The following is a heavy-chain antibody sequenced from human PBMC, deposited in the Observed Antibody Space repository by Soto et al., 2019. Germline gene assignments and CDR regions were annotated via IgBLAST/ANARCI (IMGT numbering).Heavy chain of an antibody. V-gene: IGHV3-33*01. J-gene: IGHJ4*02. CDR2: IWYDGSNK. CDR3: ARNPSTYYYDSSGYLGLGGLDY. D-gene: IGHD3-22*01. Sequence: QVQLVESGGGVVQPGRSLRLSCAASGFTFSSYGMHWVRQAPGKGLEWVAVIWYDGSNKYYADSVKGRFTISRDNSKNTLYLQMNSLRAEDTAVYYCARNPSTYYYDSSGYLGLGGLDYWCQGTLVTVSS. CDR1: GFTFSSYG.